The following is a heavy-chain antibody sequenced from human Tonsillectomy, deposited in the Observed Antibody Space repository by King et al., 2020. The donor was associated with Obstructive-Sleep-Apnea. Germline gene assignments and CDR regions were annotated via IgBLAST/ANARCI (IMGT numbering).Heavy chain of an antibody. V-gene: IGHV3-23*04. CDR2: ISGSGGST. D-gene: IGHD4-23*01. CDR1: GFTFSSYA. J-gene: IGHJ4*02. Sequence: VQLVESGGGLVQPGGSLRLSCAASGFTFSSYAMSWVHQAPGKGLEWVSAISGSGGSTYYADSVKGRFTISRDNSKNTLYLQVNSLRAEDTAVYYCAKVFLYGGNSYEHWGQGTLVTVSS. CDR3: AKVFLYGGNSYEH.